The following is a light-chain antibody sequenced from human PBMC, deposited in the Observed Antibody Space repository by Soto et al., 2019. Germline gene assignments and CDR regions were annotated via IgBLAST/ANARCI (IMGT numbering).Light chain of an antibody. CDR2: GTT. Sequence: EIVLTQSPGTVSLSPGETATLSCRASQTVSSNYLAWYQQKPGQAPRLLIYGTTSRATGVPDRFSGGGSGTAFTHTISGLEPEDFALYNCQQYGSSPPPFGGGTKVEV. J-gene: IGKJ4*01. V-gene: IGKV3-20*01. CDR3: QQYGSSPPP. CDR1: QTVSSNY.